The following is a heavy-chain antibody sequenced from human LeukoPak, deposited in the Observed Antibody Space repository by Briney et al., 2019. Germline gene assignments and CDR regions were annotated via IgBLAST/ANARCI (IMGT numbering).Heavy chain of an antibody. D-gene: IGHD1-1*01. Sequence: PSETLSLTCTVSVGSMSSYFWSWLRQPPGKGLEWIGYIYYSGSTNYNPSLKSRVTISVDTSKNQFSLKLSSVTAADTAVYYCATGQTTQDYWGQGTLVTVSS. CDR3: ATGQTTQDY. CDR2: IYYSGST. J-gene: IGHJ4*02. CDR1: VGSMSSYF. V-gene: IGHV4-59*01.